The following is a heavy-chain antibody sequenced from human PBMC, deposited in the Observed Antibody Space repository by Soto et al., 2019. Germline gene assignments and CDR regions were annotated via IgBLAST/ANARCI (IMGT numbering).Heavy chain of an antibody. Sequence: SDTLSLTCTVSGGSLSSGAYYWSWIRQHPGKGLEWIGYIYYSGSTYYNPSLESRVTLSVDTSTKQFSLKVSSVTAADTAVYYCARANYFESSGTFDYWGPGTLVTVSS. CDR3: ARANYFESSGTFDY. CDR1: GGSLSSGAYY. D-gene: IGHD3-22*01. CDR2: IYYSGST. J-gene: IGHJ4*02. V-gene: IGHV4-31*03.